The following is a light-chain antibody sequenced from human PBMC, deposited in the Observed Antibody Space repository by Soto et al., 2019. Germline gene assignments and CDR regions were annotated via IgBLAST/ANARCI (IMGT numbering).Light chain of an antibody. J-gene: IGKJ2*01. CDR3: QQYGSSPLYT. CDR2: GAS. CDR1: QSVSSSC. Sequence: EIALRQSPGTMSLSPGERDTLSCRASQSVSSSCLAWYQQKPGQAPRLLIYGASSRATGIPDRFSGSGSGTDFTLTISRLEPEDFAVYYCQQYGSSPLYTFGQGTKLEIK. V-gene: IGKV3-20*01.